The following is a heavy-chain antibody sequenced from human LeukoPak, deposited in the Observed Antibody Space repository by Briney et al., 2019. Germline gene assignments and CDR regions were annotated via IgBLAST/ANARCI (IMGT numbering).Heavy chain of an antibody. J-gene: IGHJ4*02. V-gene: IGHV3-11*06. Sequence: GGSLRLSCAASGFSFSDYYMSWIRQAPGKGLEWVSYISSSSSSTKYADSVKGRFTIPRDNAKNSLYLQMNSLRAEDTAVYYCARCDTSGALFGGYWGQGTLVTVSS. CDR3: ARCDTSGALFGGY. CDR1: GFSFSDYY. CDR2: ISSSSSST. D-gene: IGHD6-19*01.